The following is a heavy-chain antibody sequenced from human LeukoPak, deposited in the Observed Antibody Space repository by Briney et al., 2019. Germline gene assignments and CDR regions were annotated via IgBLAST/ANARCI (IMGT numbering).Heavy chain of an antibody. CDR3: ARDPGAYYDSSGYLNWFDP. Sequence: SETLSLTCTVSGGSITTRSYYWGWIRQPPGKGLEWIGSMHHSGSTYYNPSLKSRVTTSVDTSKNQFSLKLSSVTAADTAVYYCARDPGAYYDSSGYLNWFDPWGQGTLATVSS. V-gene: IGHV4-39*07. J-gene: IGHJ5*02. D-gene: IGHD3-22*01. CDR1: GGSITTRSYY. CDR2: MHHSGST.